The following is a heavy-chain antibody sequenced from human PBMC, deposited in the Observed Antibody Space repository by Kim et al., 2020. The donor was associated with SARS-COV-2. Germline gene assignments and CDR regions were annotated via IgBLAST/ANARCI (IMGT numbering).Heavy chain of an antibody. J-gene: IGHJ2*01. CDR3: AREGTVVGGDLHDL. CDR2: INHSGST. Sequence: SETLSLTCAVYGGSFSGYYWSWIRQPPGKGLEWIGEINHSGSTNYNPSLKSRVTISVDTSKNQFSLKLSSVTAADTAVYYCAREGTVVGGDLHDLWGRGTLVTVSS. CDR1: GGSFSGYY. D-gene: IGHD2-15*01. V-gene: IGHV4-34*01.